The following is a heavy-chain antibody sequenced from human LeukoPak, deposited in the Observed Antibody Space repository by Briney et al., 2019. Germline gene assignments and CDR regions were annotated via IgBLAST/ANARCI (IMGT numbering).Heavy chain of an antibody. J-gene: IGHJ4*02. CDR1: EFTFSDHY. Sequence: QPGGSLRLSCAASEFTFSDHYMDWVRQAPGKGLECVVRTRNKANSYTTQYAASVKGRFTISGDDSKNSLSLQMNSLKTEDTAVYFCVGVSYSSGWYPHYWGQGTLVTVSS. V-gene: IGHV3-72*01. CDR3: VGVSYSSGWYPHY. D-gene: IGHD6-19*01. CDR2: TRNKANSYTT.